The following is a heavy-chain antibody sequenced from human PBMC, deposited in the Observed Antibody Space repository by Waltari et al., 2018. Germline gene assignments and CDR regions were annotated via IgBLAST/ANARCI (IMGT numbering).Heavy chain of an antibody. J-gene: IGHJ6*02. Sequence: QVQLQESGPGLVKPSETLSLTCTVSGGSISRHYWSWIRQPPGKGLEWIGYIYYSGSTNYNPSLKSRVTISVDTSKNQFSLKLSSVTAADTAVYYCARERGTVTGHYYYYGMDVWGQGTTVTVSS. CDR3: ARERGTVTGHYYYYGMDV. V-gene: IGHV4-59*11. CDR2: IYYSGST. D-gene: IGHD4-17*01. CDR1: GGSISRHY.